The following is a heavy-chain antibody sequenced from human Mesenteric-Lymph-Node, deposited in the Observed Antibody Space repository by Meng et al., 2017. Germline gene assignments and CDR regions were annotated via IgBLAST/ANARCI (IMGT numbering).Heavy chain of an antibody. CDR2: VYHNGVT. CDR1: GGSLSGSY. J-gene: IGHJ4*02. V-gene: IGHV4-34*02. D-gene: IGHD3-10*01. CDR3: ARGGATPMIIKY. Sequence: QVQLKQWGAEVLKPSETLSLTCAVYGGSLSGSYWGWIRQPPGKGLEWMGEVYHNGVTKYSPSLRSRVVISIDTSKNQFSLNLRSVSAADTAMYYCARGGATPMIIKYWGPGTLVTVSS.